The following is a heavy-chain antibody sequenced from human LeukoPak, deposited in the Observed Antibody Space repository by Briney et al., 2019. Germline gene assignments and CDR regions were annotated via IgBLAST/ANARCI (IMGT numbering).Heavy chain of an antibody. CDR3: AKLVDSASMI. V-gene: IGHV3-23*01. J-gene: IGHJ4*02. D-gene: IGHD1-26*01. CDR2: ISGSGAGT. Sequence: PGGSLRLSRAASGFTFSNYAMIWVRQAPGKGLEWVSAISGSGAGTYYADSVKGRFTISRGNSRNTLYLQMNSLRPEDTAVYFCAKLVDSASMIWGRGTLVTVSS. CDR1: GFTFSNYA.